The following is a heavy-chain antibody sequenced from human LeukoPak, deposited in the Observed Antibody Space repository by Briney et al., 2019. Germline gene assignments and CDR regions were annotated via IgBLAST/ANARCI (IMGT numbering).Heavy chain of an antibody. J-gene: IGHJ4*02. CDR3: ARVPGYSGSLFDY. Sequence: GGSLRLSCSASGFTFRSFWMTWVRQAPGKGLELVANIKEDGSDANYVDAVKGRFTISRDNAKDSLYLQMDSVRPEDTAVYYCARVPGYSGSLFDYWGQGTLVTVSS. D-gene: IGHD1-26*01. CDR2: IKEDGSDA. V-gene: IGHV3-7*02. CDR1: GFTFRSFW.